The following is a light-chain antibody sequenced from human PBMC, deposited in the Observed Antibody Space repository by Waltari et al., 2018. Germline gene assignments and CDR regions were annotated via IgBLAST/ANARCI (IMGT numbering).Light chain of an antibody. CDR2: GAS. CDR3: QNHERLPAV. V-gene: IGKV3-20*01. CDR1: QSICRY. J-gene: IGKJ1*01. Sequence: EIVFTQSPGTLSLSPVERATLSCRASQSICRYLIWYQQKPGQAPRLLIYGASSRAAGIPDRFSGSGSGTDFSLTISRLEPEDFAVYYCQNHERLPAVFGQGTKVEIK.